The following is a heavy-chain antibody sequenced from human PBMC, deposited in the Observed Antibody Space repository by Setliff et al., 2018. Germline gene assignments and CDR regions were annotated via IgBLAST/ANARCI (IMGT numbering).Heavy chain of an antibody. CDR1: GYSFTDYY. Sequence: GASVKVSCKASGYSFTDYYMHWVRQVPGRGLEWMGWINPKSGGTRYAQKFQGRVTMTRDTSISTAYMELSSLRSDDTAVYYCARDGISWLMWFDPWGQGTLVTVS. V-gene: IGHV1-2*02. J-gene: IGHJ5*02. D-gene: IGHD3-16*01. CDR2: INPKSGGT. CDR3: ARDGISWLMWFDP.